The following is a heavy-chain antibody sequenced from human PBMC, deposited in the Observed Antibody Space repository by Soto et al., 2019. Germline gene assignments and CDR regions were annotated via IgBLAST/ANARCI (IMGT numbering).Heavy chain of an antibody. D-gene: IGHD2-15*01. V-gene: IGHV3-30*02. Sequence: PGGSLRLSCAASGFTFSSSDMHWVRQAPGKGLEWVAIIWYDGSNKYYADSVKGRFTISRDNSKNTLYLQMNSLRAEDTAVYYCAKEIVVVVAANFDYWGQGTLVTVSS. J-gene: IGHJ4*02. CDR3: AKEIVVVVAANFDY. CDR2: IWYDGSNK. CDR1: GFTFSSSD.